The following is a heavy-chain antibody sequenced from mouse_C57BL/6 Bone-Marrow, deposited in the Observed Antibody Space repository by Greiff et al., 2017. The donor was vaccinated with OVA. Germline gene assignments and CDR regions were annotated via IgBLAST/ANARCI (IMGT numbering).Heavy chain of an antibody. V-gene: IGHV1-39*01. D-gene: IGHD1-1*01. CDR2: INPNYGTT. J-gene: IGHJ1*03. Sequence: VHVKQSGPELVKPGASVKISCKASGYSFTDYNMNWVKQSNGKSLEWIGVINPNYGTTSYNQKFKGKATLTVDQSSSTAYMQLNSLTSEDSAVYYCAREGLNPLLLRYFDVWGTGTTVTVSS. CDR1: GYSFTDYN. CDR3: AREGLNPLLLRYFDV.